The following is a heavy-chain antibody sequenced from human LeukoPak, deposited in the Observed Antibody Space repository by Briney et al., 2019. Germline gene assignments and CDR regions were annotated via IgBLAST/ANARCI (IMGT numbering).Heavy chain of an antibody. CDR2: IKQDGSEK. D-gene: IGHD5-24*01. J-gene: IGHJ6*02. Sequence: GGSLRLSCAASGFTFSSYWMSWVRQAPGKGLEWVANIKQDGSEKYYVDSVKGRFTISRDNAKNSLYLQMNSLRAEDTAVYYCARGWARDYYYYYGMDVWGQGTTVTVSS. CDR3: ARGWARDYYYYYGMDV. CDR1: GFTFSSYW. V-gene: IGHV3-7*03.